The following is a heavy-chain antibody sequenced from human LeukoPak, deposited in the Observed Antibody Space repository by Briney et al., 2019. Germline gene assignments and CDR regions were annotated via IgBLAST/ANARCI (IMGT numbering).Heavy chain of an antibody. Sequence: PGGTLRLSCAASGFTFSTYGMSWVRQAPGKGLEWVSGISGGGGSTYYADSVKGRFTIPRDNSKNTLYLQMNSLRAEDTALYYCAKDGSTFEYWGQGTLVTVSS. CDR1: GFTFSTYG. V-gene: IGHV3-23*01. CDR2: ISGGGGST. J-gene: IGHJ4*02. CDR3: AKDGSTFEY. D-gene: IGHD2-2*03.